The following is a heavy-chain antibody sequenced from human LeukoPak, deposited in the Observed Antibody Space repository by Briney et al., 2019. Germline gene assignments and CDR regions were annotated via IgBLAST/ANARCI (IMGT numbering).Heavy chain of an antibody. CDR3: AREESSWYACFDY. CDR2: ISYDGSNK. V-gene: IGHV3-30*04. J-gene: IGHJ4*02. D-gene: IGHD6-13*01. Sequence: GGSLRLAWAASGFTFSSYAMHWVRQAPGKGLEWVAVISYDGSNKYYADSVKGRFTISRDNSKNTLYLQMNSLRAEDTAVYYCAREESSWYACFDYWGQGTLVTVSS. CDR1: GFTFSSYA.